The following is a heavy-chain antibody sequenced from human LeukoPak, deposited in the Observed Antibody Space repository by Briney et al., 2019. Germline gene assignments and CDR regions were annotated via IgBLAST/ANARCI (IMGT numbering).Heavy chain of an antibody. D-gene: IGHD5-18*01. CDR2: ISGSGGST. V-gene: IGHV3-23*01. J-gene: IGHJ4*02. CDR1: GFTFSSYG. Sequence: GGTLRLSCAASGFTFSSYGMSWVRQAPGKGLECVSAISGSGGSTYYADSVKGRFTISRDNSKNMQYLQMNSLRAEDTAVYYCAKDKGYRYGSSDYWGPGTLVTVSS. CDR3: AKDKGYRYGSSDY.